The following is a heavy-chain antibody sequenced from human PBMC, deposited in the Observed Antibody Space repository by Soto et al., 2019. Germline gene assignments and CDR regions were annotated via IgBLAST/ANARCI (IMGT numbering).Heavy chain of an antibody. CDR3: ARGTSGDKVDY. CDR1: GCSISNVDYY. Sequence: QVQLQESGPGLVKPSQTLSLTCTVSGCSISNVDYYWSWIRQSQDKGLEWIGHIYNGGTTWYNPSLPSPITIAVRASKTQFSLKLTSVTAADTAVYYFARGTSGDKVDYWSPGTLVTVSS. J-gene: IGHJ4*02. CDR2: IYNGGTT. D-gene: IGHD3-16*01. V-gene: IGHV4-30-4*01.